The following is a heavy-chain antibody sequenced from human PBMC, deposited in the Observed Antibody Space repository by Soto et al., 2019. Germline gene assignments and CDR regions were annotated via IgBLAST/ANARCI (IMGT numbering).Heavy chain of an antibody. V-gene: IGHV4-4*07. Sequence: PSETLSLTCTVSGAFISGYYWSWIRQPAGKGLEWIGRIYTSGSTKYSPSLKSRATMSVDTSKKQSSLKLNSVTAADTAVYYCARESTVAGTDNWFDSWGQGTLVTVSS. CDR2: IYTSGST. D-gene: IGHD6-13*01. CDR1: GAFISGYY. CDR3: ARESTVAGTDNWFDS. J-gene: IGHJ5*01.